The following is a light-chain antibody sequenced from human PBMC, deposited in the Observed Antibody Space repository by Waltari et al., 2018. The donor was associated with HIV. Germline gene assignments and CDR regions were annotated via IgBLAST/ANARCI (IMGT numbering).Light chain of an antibody. CDR2: NNN. CDR1: MSNVGITP. J-gene: IGLJ3*02. Sequence: TQPPSISGTPGQKVTISCSGGMSNVGITPVSWYHHVPGAAPRVVAFNNNQRPSGVPQRFSASKSGTSASLVISGLQSDDEGDYYCAAWDDSVNGLFGGGTKVTVL. V-gene: IGLV1-44*01. CDR3: AAWDDSVNGL.